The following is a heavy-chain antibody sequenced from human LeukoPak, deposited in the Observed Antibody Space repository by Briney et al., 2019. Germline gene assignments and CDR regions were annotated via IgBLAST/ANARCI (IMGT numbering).Heavy chain of an antibody. CDR3: ARGSMATIVSHGMDV. D-gene: IGHD5-24*01. CDR1: GGSISSGGYY. V-gene: IGHV4-31*03. Sequence: SETLSLTCTVSGGSISSGGYYWSWIRQHPGKGLEWIGYIYYSGSTYYNPSLKSRVTISVDTSKNQFSLKLSSVTAADTAVYYCARGSMATIVSHGMDVWGQGTTVTVSS. CDR2: IYYSGST. J-gene: IGHJ6*02.